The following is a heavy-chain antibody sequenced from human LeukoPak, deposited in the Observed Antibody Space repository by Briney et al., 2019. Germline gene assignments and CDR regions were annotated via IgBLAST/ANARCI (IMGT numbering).Heavy chain of an antibody. CDR3: ARDPGYYIHDGYFDL. CDR2: IQATGNA. D-gene: IGHD4-17*01. J-gene: IGHJ2*01. CDR1: GDSLSSYY. V-gene: IGHV4-4*07. Sequence: SGTLSLTCTVSGDSLSSYYWFYIRQPAGKGLEWIGRIQATGNADYNPSLKSRVTMSVDTSKNQFSLRLTSVTAADTAVYYCARDPGYYIHDGYFDLWGRGTLVTVSS.